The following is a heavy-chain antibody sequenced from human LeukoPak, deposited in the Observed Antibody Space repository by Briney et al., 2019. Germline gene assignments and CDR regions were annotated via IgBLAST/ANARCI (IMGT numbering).Heavy chain of an antibody. J-gene: IGHJ4*02. CDR1: GYTLTELS. CDR2: ISAYNGNT. Sequence: ASVKVSCKVSGYTLTELSMHWVRQAPGQGLEWMGWISAYNGNTNYAQKLQGRVTMTTDTSTSTAYMELRSPRSDDTAVYYCARARDIVVVPAASDYWGQGTLVTVSS. V-gene: IGHV1-18*01. CDR3: ARARDIVVVPAASDY. D-gene: IGHD2-2*01.